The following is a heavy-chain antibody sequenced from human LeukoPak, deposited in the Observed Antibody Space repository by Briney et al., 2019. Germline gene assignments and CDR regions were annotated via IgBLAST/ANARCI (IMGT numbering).Heavy chain of an antibody. Sequence: PSETLSLTCTVSGGSISSYYWSWIRQPPGKGLEWIGYIYYSGSTNYNPSLKSRVTISVDTSKNQFSLKLSSVTAADTAVYYCASVSPGATVGYWGQGTLVTVSS. J-gene: IGHJ4*02. V-gene: IGHV4-59*08. CDR3: ASVSPGATVGY. D-gene: IGHD1-26*01. CDR1: GGSISSYY. CDR2: IYYSGST.